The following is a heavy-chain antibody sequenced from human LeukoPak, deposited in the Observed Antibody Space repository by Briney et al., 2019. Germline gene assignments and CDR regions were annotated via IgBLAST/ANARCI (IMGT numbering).Heavy chain of an antibody. V-gene: IGHV1-2*02. D-gene: IGHD1-26*01. CDR2: INPNTGTT. CDR1: GYTFTGYY. Sequence: GASVKVSCKTSGYTFTGYYIHWVRQAPGQGLEWMGWINPNTGTTNYAQKFQGRVTMTRDTSINTGYMELSRLTFDDTAVYYCARGCSGTYYEWFDPWGQGTLVTVSS. J-gene: IGHJ5*02. CDR3: ARGCSGTYYEWFDP.